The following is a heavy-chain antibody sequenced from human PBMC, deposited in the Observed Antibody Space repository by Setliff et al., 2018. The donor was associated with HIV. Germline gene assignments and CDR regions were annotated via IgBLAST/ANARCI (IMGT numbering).Heavy chain of an antibody. CDR2: IYYSGNT. D-gene: IGHD6-13*01. Sequence: PSETLSLTCTVSGGSIKSSSYYWGWIRQPPGKGLEWIGSIYYSGNTYYNPSLKSRVTISVDTSRNQFSLRLSSVTAADTAIYYCARVPTSSWYVTTQRTKEYFQQWGQGTRGTAPQ. CDR1: GGSIKSSSYY. CDR3: ARVPTSSWYVTTQRTKEYFQQ. J-gene: IGHJ1*01. V-gene: IGHV4-39*07.